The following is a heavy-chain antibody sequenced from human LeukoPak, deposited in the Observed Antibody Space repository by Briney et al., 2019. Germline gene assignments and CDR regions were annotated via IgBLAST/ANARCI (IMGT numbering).Heavy chain of an antibody. CDR2: IYYSGSS. J-gene: IGHJ2*01. CDR1: GGSISSYF. V-gene: IGHV4-59*01. D-gene: IGHD2-2*01. CDR3: ASQIGTGTSTSHFDL. Sequence: NPSETLSLTCTVSGGSISSYFWSWIRQPPGKGLEWIGYIYYSGSSNYNPSLKSRVTISVDTSKNQLSLKLRSVTAADTAVYYCASQIGTGTSTSHFDLWGRGTLVTVSS.